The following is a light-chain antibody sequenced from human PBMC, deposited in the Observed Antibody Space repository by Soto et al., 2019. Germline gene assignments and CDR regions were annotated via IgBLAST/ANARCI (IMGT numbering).Light chain of an antibody. Sequence: DTQMTQSPSTLSASVGDTVTITCRARQNINNRLAWYQQKPEKVPKLLIYGASTLEDGVPSRFSGSRSWTEFTLTINSLQPDGFATYYCQRYGGYFGQGTKLEIK. V-gene: IGKV1-5*01. J-gene: IGKJ2*01. CDR2: GAS. CDR3: QRYGGY. CDR1: QNINNR.